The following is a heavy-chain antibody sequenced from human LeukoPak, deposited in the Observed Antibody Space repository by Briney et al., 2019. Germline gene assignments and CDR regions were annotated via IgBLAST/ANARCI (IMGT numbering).Heavy chain of an antibody. D-gene: IGHD3-3*02. CDR2: IYSGGST. CDR3: ARHFSTYSYGLDV. V-gene: IGHV3-53*01. Sequence: GGSLRLSCAASGFTVSSNYMSWVRQAPGKGLEWVSVIYSGGSTYYADSVKGRFTISRDNAENSLYLQMNSLRPEDTAVYYCARHFSTYSYGLDVWGQGTTVTVSS. CDR1: GFTVSSNY. J-gene: IGHJ6*02.